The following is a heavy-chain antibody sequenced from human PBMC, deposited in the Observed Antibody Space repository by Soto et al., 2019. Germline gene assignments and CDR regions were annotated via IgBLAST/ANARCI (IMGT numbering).Heavy chain of an antibody. CDR3: AKDTQRGIAVAAPGDY. Sequence: VQLLESGGGLVQPGGSLRLSCAASGFTFSSYAMSWVRQAPGKGLEWVSAISGSGGSTYYADSVKGRFTISRDNSKNTLYLQMNSLRAEDTAVYYCAKDTQRGIAVAAPGDYWGQGTLVTVSS. V-gene: IGHV3-23*01. CDR2: ISGSGGST. CDR1: GFTFSSYA. J-gene: IGHJ4*02. D-gene: IGHD6-19*01.